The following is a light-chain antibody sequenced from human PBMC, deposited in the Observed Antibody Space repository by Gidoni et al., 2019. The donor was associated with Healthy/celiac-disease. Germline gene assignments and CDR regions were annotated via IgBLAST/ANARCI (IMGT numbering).Light chain of an antibody. CDR3: QQSYSTPFT. Sequence: DTQMTQSPPSLSASVRDRATITSRASQSISSYLNWYQQKPGKAPKPLIYAASSLQSGVPSRFSGSGSGTDFTLTISSLQPEDFATYYCQQSYSTPFTFGPGTKVDIK. V-gene: IGKV1-39*01. J-gene: IGKJ3*01. CDR2: AAS. CDR1: QSISSY.